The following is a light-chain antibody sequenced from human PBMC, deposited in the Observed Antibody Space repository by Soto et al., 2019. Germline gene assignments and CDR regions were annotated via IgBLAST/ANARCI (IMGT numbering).Light chain of an antibody. CDR3: QQYGSPPPT. CDR1: QSISRY. J-gene: IGKJ1*01. V-gene: IGKV3-20*01. CDR2: GAS. Sequence: IVLTQSPGTLSLSPGERTTLSCRASQSISRYLAWYQQKPGQGPRLLIYGASSRATGTPDRFSGSGSGTDFTLTTNRLEPEDFALYYCQQYGSPPPTFGQGTKVDIK.